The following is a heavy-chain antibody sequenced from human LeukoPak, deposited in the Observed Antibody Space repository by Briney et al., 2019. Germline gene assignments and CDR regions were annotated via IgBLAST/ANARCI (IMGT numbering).Heavy chain of an antibody. V-gene: IGHV4-39*07. J-gene: IGHJ4*02. CDR1: GASVSGDPYY. CDR3: AREANYYGSGSYFEGTFDY. D-gene: IGHD3-10*01. CDR2: IYYSGST. Sequence: PSETLSLTCTVSGASVSGDPYYWGWIRQPPGKGLEWIGNIYYSGSTYYNASLQSRVTISIDTSKNEFSLRLTSVTAADTAVYYCAREANYYGSGSYFEGTFDYWGQGSLVTVSS.